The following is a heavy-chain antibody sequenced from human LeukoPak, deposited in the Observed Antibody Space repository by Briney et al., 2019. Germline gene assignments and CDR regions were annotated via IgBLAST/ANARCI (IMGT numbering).Heavy chain of an antibody. D-gene: IGHD3-22*01. CDR2: IIPVFGTA. CDR1: GGTFSSYA. Sequence: GASVKVSCKASGGTFSSYAISWVRQAPGQGLEWMGRIIPVFGTANYAQKLQGRVTITTDESTSTAYMELSSLRSEDTAVYYCASKYYYDSSGSFDYWGQGTLVTVSS. CDR3: ASKYYYDSSGSFDY. J-gene: IGHJ4*02. V-gene: IGHV1-69*05.